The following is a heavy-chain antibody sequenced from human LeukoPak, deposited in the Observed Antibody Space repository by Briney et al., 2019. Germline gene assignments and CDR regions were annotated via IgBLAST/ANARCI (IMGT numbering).Heavy chain of an antibody. D-gene: IGHD3-22*01. J-gene: IGHJ4*02. CDR2: INPSGGST. CDR3: ARGPMIVVVAYTPFDY. Sequence: GASVKVSCKASGYTFTTYYMHWVRQAPGQELEWMGIINPSGGSTGYAQKFQGRVTMTSDTSTSTVYMELSSLKSEDTAVYYCARGPMIVVVAYTPFDYWGQGTLVTVSS. V-gene: IGHV1-46*01. CDR1: GYTFTTYY.